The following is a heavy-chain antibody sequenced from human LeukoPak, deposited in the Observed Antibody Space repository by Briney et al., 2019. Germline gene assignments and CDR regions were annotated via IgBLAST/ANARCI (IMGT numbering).Heavy chain of an antibody. CDR1: GGSISSYY. CDR2: IYYSGST. D-gene: IGHD3-22*01. J-gene: IGHJ3*02. V-gene: IGHV4-59*08. CDR3: ARGSYDSSGKGAFDI. Sequence: SETLSLTCTVSGGSISSYYWSWIRQPPGKGLEWIGYIYYSGSTNYNPSLESRVTISVDTSKNQFSLKLSSVTAADTAVYYCARGSYDSSGKGAFDIWGQGTMVTVSS.